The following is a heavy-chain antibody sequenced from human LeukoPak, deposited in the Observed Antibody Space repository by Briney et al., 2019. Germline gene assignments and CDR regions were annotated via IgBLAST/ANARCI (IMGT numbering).Heavy chain of an antibody. Sequence: GGSLRLSCAASGFAFSSYAMIWVRQAPGKGLEWVSIISGSGSSTYYADSVKGRFTMSRDNSNNTLYPQMNSLRAEDTAVYYCAKDTSGWSVDYWGQGTLVTVSS. V-gene: IGHV3-23*01. CDR3: AKDTSGWSVDY. D-gene: IGHD6-19*01. CDR1: GFAFSSYA. J-gene: IGHJ4*02. CDR2: ISGSGSST.